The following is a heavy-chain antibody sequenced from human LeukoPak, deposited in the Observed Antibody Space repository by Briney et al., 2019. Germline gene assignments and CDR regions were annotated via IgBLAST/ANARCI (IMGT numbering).Heavy chain of an antibody. CDR3: AREYYYDSRAPGAFDI. J-gene: IGHJ3*02. Sequence: GGSLRLSCAASGFIFSSYSINWVRQAPGKGLEWVSSISSSSSYIYYADSVKGRFTISGDNAKNSLYLQMNSLRAEDTAVYYCAREYYYDSRAPGAFDIWGQGTMVTVSS. V-gene: IGHV3-21*01. D-gene: IGHD3-22*01. CDR2: ISSSSSYI. CDR1: GFIFSSYS.